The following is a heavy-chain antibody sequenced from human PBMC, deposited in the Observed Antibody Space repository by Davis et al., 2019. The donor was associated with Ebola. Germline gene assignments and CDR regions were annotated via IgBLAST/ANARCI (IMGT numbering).Heavy chain of an antibody. CDR2: IYYSGST. CDR3: ARDLRYDSSGYDYYFDMDV. CDR1: GGSISRGGSY. V-gene: IGHV4-31*03. Sequence: PSETLSPTCTVPGGSISRGGSYWTWIRQHPGKGLEWIGYIYYSGSTYYKPSLKSRVTISLDTSKNQFSLNLYSVTAADTAVYYCARDLRYDSSGYDYYFDMDVWGKGTTVTVSS. J-gene: IGHJ6*03. D-gene: IGHD3-22*01.